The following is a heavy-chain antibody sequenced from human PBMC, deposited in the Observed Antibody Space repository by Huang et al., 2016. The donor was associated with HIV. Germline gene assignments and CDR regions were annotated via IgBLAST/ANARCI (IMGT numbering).Heavy chain of an antibody. CDR3: ARMFKYDSGGYWGNDAFDI. CDR1: GGSFSGHY. V-gene: IGHV4-34*02. Sequence: QVQLQQWGAELLKPSETLSLTCAVSGGSFSGHYGTWIRQPPGRGLEWIGEISDRGSTAYTPSLKCRVTISGDTSQSQFSLKLNSVTAADTAIYYCARMFKYDSGGYWGNDAFDIWGQGTMVTVSS. CDR2: ISDRGST. D-gene: IGHD3-22*01. J-gene: IGHJ3*02.